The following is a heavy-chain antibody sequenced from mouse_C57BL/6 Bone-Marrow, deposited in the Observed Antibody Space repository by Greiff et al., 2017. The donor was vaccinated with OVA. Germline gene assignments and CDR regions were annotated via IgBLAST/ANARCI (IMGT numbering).Heavy chain of an antibody. CDR3: AIDSSSPDY. D-gene: IGHD1-1*01. CDR2: ISDGGSSN. V-gene: IGHV5-4*01. Sequence: EVQVVESGGGLVKPGGSLKLSCAASGFTFSSYAMSWVRQTPEKRLEWVATISDGGSSNYTPDHVQGRFNLSRDYAKTNLYLQMSQLKAEYTAMYYCAIDSSSPDYWGQGTTLTVSS. J-gene: IGHJ2*01. CDR1: GFTFSSYA.